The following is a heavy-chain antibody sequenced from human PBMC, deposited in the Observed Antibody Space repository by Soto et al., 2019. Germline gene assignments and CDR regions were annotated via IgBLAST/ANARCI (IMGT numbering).Heavy chain of an antibody. J-gene: IGHJ4*02. D-gene: IGHD6-13*01. CDR2: INHSGST. Sequence: SETLCVTCAVDGGSFSGYCWSWIRQPPGKGLEWIGEINHSGSTNYNPSLKSRVTISVDTSKNQFSLNLSSLTAADTAVYYCARVYSVNYLGYFDYWGQGALVTVSS. CDR3: ARVYSVNYLGYFDY. CDR1: GGSFSGYC. V-gene: IGHV4-34*01.